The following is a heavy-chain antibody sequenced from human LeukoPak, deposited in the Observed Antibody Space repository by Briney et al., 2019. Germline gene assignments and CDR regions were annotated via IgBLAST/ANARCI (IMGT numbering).Heavy chain of an antibody. CDR1: GGSFSGYY. J-gene: IGHJ4*02. Sequence: PSETLSLTCAVYGGSFSGYYWSWIRQPPGKGLEWIGYIFYSGSTKYNPSLKSPVTISLDTSKNQFSLRLSSVTAADTAVYYCARGPAFDYWGQGTLVTVSS. CDR2: IFYSGST. CDR3: ARGPAFDY. V-gene: IGHV4-59*01.